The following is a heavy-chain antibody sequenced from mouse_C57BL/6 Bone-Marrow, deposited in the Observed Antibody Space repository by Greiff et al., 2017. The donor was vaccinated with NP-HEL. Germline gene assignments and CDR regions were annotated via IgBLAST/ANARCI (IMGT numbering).Heavy chain of an antibody. CDR1: GFTFSSYT. CDR3: ARHGNYEVYFDY. D-gene: IGHD2-1*01. CDR2: ISNGGGST. Sequence: EVKLMESGGGLVQPGGSLKLSCAASGFTFSSYTMSWVRQTPETRLEWVAYISNGGGSTYYPDTVKGRFTISRDNAKNTLYLQMSSLKSEDTAMYYCARHGNYEVYFDYWGQGTTLTVSS. J-gene: IGHJ2*01. V-gene: IGHV5-12-2*01.